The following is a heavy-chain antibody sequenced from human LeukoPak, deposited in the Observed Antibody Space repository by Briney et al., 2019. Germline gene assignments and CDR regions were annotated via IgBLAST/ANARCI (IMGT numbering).Heavy chain of an antibody. CDR2: IYYSGST. D-gene: IGHD3-10*01. CDR1: GGSISSSSYY. J-gene: IGHJ6*03. CDR3: ARHGPEFGEPPPYYMDV. Sequence: SETLSLTCTVSGGSISSSSYYWGWIRQPPGKGLEWIGSIYYSGSTYYNPSLKSRVTISVDTSKNQFSLKLSSVTAADTAVYYCARHGPEFGEPPPYYMDVWGKGTTVTVSS. V-gene: IGHV4-39*01.